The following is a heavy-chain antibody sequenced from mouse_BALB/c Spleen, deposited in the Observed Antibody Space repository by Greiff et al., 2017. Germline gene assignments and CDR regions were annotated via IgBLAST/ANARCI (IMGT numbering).Heavy chain of an antibody. Sequence: QVQLKESGAELVKPGASVKLSCKASGYTFTSYYMYWVKQRPGQGLEWIGEINPSNGGTNFNEKFKSKATLTVDKSSSTAYMQLSSLTSEDSAVYYCTRDDFYWGQGTLVTVSA. D-gene: IGHD2-4*01. CDR2: INPSNGGT. CDR3: TRDDFY. J-gene: IGHJ3*01. CDR1: GYTFTSYY. V-gene: IGHV1S81*02.